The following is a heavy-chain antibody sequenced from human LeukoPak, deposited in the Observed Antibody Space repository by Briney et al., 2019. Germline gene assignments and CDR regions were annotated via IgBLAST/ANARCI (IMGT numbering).Heavy chain of an antibody. Sequence: LSETLSLTCTVSGGSISSSSYYWGWIRQPRGKGLEWIGSIYYSGSTYYNPSLKSRVTISVDTSKNQFSLKLSSVTAADTAVYYCAGQGNWNYVPLDYWGQGTLVTVSS. CDR3: AGQGNWNYVPLDY. D-gene: IGHD1-7*01. V-gene: IGHV4-39*01. J-gene: IGHJ4*02. CDR1: GGSISSSSYY. CDR2: IYYSGST.